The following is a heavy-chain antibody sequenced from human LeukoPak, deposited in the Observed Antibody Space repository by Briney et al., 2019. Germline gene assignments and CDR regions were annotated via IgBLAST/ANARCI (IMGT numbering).Heavy chain of an antibody. V-gene: IGHV3-53*01. Sequence: GGSLRLSCAGSGFTATTNYMSWVRQAPGKGLEWVSVIYSSGSTSYADSVKGRFTISRDSSKNTVYLQMNSLRAEDTAVYYCASEVGAGLFDIWSQGTMVTVSS. CDR1: GFTATTNY. CDR2: IYSSGST. CDR3: ASEVGAGLFDI. J-gene: IGHJ3*02. D-gene: IGHD1-26*01.